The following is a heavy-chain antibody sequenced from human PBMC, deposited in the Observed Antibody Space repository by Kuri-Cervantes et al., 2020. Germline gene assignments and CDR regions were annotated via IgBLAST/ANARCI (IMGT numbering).Heavy chain of an antibody. CDR1: GFTFSSYA. CDR3: ARHSSTRARGGRIDY. J-gene: IGHJ4*02. D-gene: IGHD2-2*01. V-gene: IGHV3-23*01. Sequence: GGSLRLCCAASGFTFSSYAMSWVRQAPGKGLEWVSAISGSGGSTYYADSVKGRFTISRDNSKNTLYLQMNSLRAEDTAVYYCARHSSTRARGGRIDYWGQGTLVTVSS. CDR2: ISGSGGST.